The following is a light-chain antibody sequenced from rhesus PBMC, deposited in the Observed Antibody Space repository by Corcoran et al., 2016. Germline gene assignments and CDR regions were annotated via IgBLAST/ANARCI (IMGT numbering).Light chain of an antibody. CDR2: AAS. CDR3: QQHNSYPRT. Sequence: DIQMTQSPSSLSASVGDRVTITCQASQGISSWLAWYQQKPGKAPKLLSYAASSLQRGVPSRFSGSGSGTDFTLTISSLQPENFATYYCQQHNSYPRTFGQGTKVEIK. V-gene: IGKV1-33*02. J-gene: IGKJ1*01. CDR1: QGISSW.